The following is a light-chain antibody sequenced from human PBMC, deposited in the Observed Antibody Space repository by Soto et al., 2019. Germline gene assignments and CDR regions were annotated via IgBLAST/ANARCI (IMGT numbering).Light chain of an antibody. J-gene: IGLJ3*02. Sequence: QSVLTQPASVSGSPGQSITISCTGTSRDVGRYNYVSWYQQHPGKAPKLMIYGVSNRPSGISNRFSASKSGNTASLTISGLQPDYDADYYCTSYTSVTTWVFGGGTKLTVL. V-gene: IGLV2-14*01. CDR1: SRDVGRYNY. CDR2: GVS. CDR3: TSYTSVTTWV.